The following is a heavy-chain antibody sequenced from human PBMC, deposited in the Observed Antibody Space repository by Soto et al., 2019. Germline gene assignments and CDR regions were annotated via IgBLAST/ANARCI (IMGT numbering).Heavy chain of an antibody. CDR2: IIPIFGTA. D-gene: IGHD7-27*01. V-gene: IGHV1-69*13. CDR3: ARDMGTTNGMDV. J-gene: IGHJ6*02. CDR1: GGTFSSYA. Sequence: ASVKVSCKASGGTFSSYAISWVRQAPGQGLEWMGGIIPIFGTANYAQKFQGRVTITADESTSTAYMELSSLRSEDTAVYYCARDMGTTNGMDVWGQGNTVTVSS.